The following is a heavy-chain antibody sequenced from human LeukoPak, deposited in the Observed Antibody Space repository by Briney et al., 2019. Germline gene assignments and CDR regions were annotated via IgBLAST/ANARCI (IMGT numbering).Heavy chain of an antibody. D-gene: IGHD1-26*01. CDR3: ARVFYSGSYGIKDY. V-gene: IGHV3-48*03. CDR1: GFSFYTYE. Sequence: GGSLRLSCAASGFSFYTYEMNWVRQAPGKGLEWVSYISSGGSTIYYADSVKGRFTISRDNAKNSLYLQMNSLRAEDTALYYCARVFYSGSYGIKDYWGRGTLVTVSS. CDR2: ISSGGSTI. J-gene: IGHJ4*02.